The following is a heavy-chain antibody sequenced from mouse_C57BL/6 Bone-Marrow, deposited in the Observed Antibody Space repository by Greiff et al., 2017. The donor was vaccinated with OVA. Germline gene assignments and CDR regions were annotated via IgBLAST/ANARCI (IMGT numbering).Heavy chain of an antibody. CDR3: ASGLWAMDY. CDR1: GYTFTSYW. CDR2: IDPSDSYT. J-gene: IGHJ4*01. D-gene: IGHD1-1*02. Sequence: VQLQQPGAELVMPGASVKLSCKASGYTFTSYWMHWVKQRPGQGLEWIGEIDPSDSYTNYNQKFKGKSTLTVDKSSSTAYMQLSSLTSEDSAVYYCASGLWAMDYWGQGTSVTVSS. V-gene: IGHV1-69*01.